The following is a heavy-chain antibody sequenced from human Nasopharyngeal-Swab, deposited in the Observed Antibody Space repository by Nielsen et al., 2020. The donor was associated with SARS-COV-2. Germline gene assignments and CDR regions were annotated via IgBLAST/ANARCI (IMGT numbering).Heavy chain of an antibody. V-gene: IGHV3-21*01. D-gene: IGHD6-6*01. CDR1: GFTFSSYS. Sequence: GWSLRLSCAASGFTFSSYSMNWVRQAPGKGLEWVSSISSSSSYIYYADSVKGRFTISRDNAKNSLYLQMNSLRAEDTAVYYCARWAGSSSSWFDPLGQGTLVTDSS. J-gene: IGHJ5*02. CDR2: ISSSSSYI. CDR3: ARWAGSSSSWFDP.